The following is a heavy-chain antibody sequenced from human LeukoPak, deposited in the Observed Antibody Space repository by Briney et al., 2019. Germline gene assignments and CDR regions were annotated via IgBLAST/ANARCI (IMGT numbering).Heavy chain of an antibody. J-gene: IGHJ6*02. CDR1: GGSISSSGFY. D-gene: IGHD6-19*01. V-gene: IGHV4-39*01. CDR3: ARHKGVAVSYYYGLDV. CDR2: VYYSGST. Sequence: SETLSLTGSVSGGSISSSGFYWGWIRQPPGKGLEWIGSVYYSGSTDYNPSLKSRVTISGDTSKNQFSLKLSSVTAADTAVYYCARHKGVAVSYYYGLDVWGQGTTVTVSS.